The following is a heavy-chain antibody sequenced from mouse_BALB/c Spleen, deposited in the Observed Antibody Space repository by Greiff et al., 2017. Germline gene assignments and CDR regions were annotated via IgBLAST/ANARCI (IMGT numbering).Heavy chain of an antibody. CDR3: ARILTGKGAMDY. V-gene: IGHV1-4*02. CDR2: INPSSGYT. CDR1: GYTFTSYT. Sequence: QVQLKQSAAELARPGASVTMSCTASGYTFTSYTMHWVNQRPGQGLEWIGYINPSSGYTDYNQKFKDKTTLTADKSSSTAYMQLSSLTSEDSAVYYCARILTGKGAMDYWGQGTSVTVSA. D-gene: IGHD4-1*01. J-gene: IGHJ4*01.